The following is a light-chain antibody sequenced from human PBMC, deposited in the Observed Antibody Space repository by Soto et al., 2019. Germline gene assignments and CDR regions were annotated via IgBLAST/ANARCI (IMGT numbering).Light chain of an antibody. Sequence: QSVLTQPASVSGSPGQSITLSCSGTSSDVGGYNYVSCYQQHPGKAPKLMLYEVSNRPSGVSNRFSGSKSGNTASLTISGLKADDEADYYCSSYTTTSTLGVFGGGTKLTVL. J-gene: IGLJ2*01. CDR3: SSYTTTSTLGV. V-gene: IGLV2-14*01. CDR2: EVS. CDR1: SSDVGGYNY.